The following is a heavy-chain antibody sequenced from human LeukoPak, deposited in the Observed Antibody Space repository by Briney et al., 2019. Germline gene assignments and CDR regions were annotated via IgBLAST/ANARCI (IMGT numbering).Heavy chain of an antibody. CDR2: INWGSNHI. Sequence: GGSLRLSCAASGFTLRSYSMSWVRQAPGKGLEWVSSINWGSNHIYYADAVQGRFTISGDNAKNSLYLQMNSLRAEDTAVYYCARGPYSSSWLYYFDYWGQGTLVTVSS. V-gene: IGHV3-21*04. CDR1: GFTLRSYS. D-gene: IGHD6-13*01. J-gene: IGHJ4*02. CDR3: ARGPYSSSWLYYFDY.